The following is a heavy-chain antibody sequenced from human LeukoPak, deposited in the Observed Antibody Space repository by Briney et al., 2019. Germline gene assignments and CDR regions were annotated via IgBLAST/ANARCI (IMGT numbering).Heavy chain of an antibody. Sequence: SETLSLTCAVSGYSVSSGYYWGWIRQPPGKGLEWIGSIYHSGSTYYNPSLKSRVTISVDTSKNQFSLKLSSVTAADTAVYYCASQVLRYFDWLFALGYYYYMDVWGKGTTVTVSS. CDR1: GYSVSSGYY. CDR3: ASQVLRYFDWLFALGYYYYMDV. CDR2: IYHSGST. V-gene: IGHV4-38-2*01. D-gene: IGHD3-9*01. J-gene: IGHJ6*03.